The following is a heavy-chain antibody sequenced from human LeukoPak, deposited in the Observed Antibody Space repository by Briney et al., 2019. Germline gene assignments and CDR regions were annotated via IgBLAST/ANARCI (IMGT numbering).Heavy chain of an antibody. Sequence: ASVKVSCKASGYTFTNYGISWVRQATGQGLEWMSWISANNGEIRYAQNFQARVTMTTDTSTTTAYMELRSLRSDDTAVYYCARVPPSAHQVFSSDYWGQGTQVTVSS. J-gene: IGHJ4*02. CDR1: GYTFTNYG. CDR3: ARVPPSAHQVFSSDY. V-gene: IGHV1-18*04. D-gene: IGHD1-14*01. CDR2: ISANNGEI.